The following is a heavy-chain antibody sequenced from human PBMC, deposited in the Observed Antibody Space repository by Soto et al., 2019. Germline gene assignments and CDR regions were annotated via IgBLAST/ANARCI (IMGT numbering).Heavy chain of an antibody. CDR3: ARDWAQIYDSSGAGYDY. CDR2: INPNSGGT. CDR1: GYTFTGYY. D-gene: IGHD3-22*01. Sequence: ASVKVSCKASGYTFTGYYMHWVRQAPGQGLEWMGWINPNSGGTNYAQKFQGRVTMTRDTSISTAYMELSRLRSDDTAVYYCARDWAQIYDSSGAGYDYWGQGTLVTVSS. V-gene: IGHV1-2*02. J-gene: IGHJ4*02.